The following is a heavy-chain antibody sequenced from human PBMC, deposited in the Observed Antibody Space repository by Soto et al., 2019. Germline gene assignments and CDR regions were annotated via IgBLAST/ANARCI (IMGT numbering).Heavy chain of an antibody. V-gene: IGHV4-61*01. CDR2: IYHSGST. J-gene: IGHJ5*02. D-gene: IGHD6-19*01. CDR1: GGSVSSGSYY. Sequence: QVQLQESGPGLVKPSETLSLTCTVSGGSVSSGSYYWGWIRQPPGKGLEWIGYIYHSGSTNYNPSLKRRVTISVDTSKNQFSLSLTSVTGADTAVYFCARLSAAWFDPWGQGTLVTVAS. CDR3: ARLSAAWFDP.